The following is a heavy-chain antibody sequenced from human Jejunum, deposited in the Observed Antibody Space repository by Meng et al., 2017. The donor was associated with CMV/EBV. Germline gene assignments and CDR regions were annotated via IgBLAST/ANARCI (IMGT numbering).Heavy chain of an antibody. D-gene: IGHD2-2*01. V-gene: IGHV3-9*01. CDR2: ISWNSYRV. CDR1: FDDYA. Sequence: FDDYAMNWVRLAPGKGLEWVSGISWNSYRVAYADSVKGRFTISRDNAKNSLYLQMNSLKAEDTALYYCAKSGCSSTSCHFYGMDVWGQGTTVTVSS. CDR3: AKSGCSSTSCHFYGMDV. J-gene: IGHJ6*02.